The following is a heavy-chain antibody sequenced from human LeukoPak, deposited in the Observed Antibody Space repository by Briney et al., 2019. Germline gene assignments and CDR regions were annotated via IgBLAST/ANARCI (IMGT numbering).Heavy chain of an antibody. V-gene: IGHV4-34*01. CDR2: INHSGST. J-gene: IGHJ1*01. CDR1: GGSFSGYC. D-gene: IGHD2-2*01. Sequence: SETLSLTRAVYGGSFSGYCWSWIRQPPGKGLEWIGEINHSGSTNYNPSLKSRVTISADTSKNQFSLILSSVTAADTAVYYCAVKLPTASPQYFQHWGQGSQLIVSS. CDR3: AVKLPTASPQYFQH.